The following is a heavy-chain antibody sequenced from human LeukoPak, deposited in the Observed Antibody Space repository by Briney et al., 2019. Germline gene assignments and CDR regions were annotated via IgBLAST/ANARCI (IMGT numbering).Heavy chain of an antibody. V-gene: IGHV3-23*01. J-gene: IGHJ6*03. CDR2: VSSTGGTT. CDR1: GFTFSTYG. D-gene: IGHD2-15*01. CDR3: AKNGDRGAFCSGGTCYPYYYYMDV. Sequence: GGSLRLSCAASGFTFSTYGMSWVRQAPGKGLEWVSAVSSTGGTTYYADSVKGRFTISRDNSKNTIFLQMNILRAEDTAVYYCAKNGDRGAFCSGGTCYPYYYYMDVWGKGTTVIISS.